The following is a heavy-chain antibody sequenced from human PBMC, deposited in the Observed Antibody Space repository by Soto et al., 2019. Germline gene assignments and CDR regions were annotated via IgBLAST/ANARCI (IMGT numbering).Heavy chain of an antibody. CDR2: ISYDGSNK. Sequence: GGSLRLSCAASGFTFSSYGMHWVRQAPGKGLEWVAVISYDGSNKYYADSVKGRFTISRDNSKNTLYLQMNSLRAEDTAVYYCAKDRSQWLVRYYFDYWGQGTLVTVSS. CDR3: AKDRSQWLVRYYFDY. J-gene: IGHJ4*02. V-gene: IGHV3-30*18. CDR1: GFTFSSYG. D-gene: IGHD6-19*01.